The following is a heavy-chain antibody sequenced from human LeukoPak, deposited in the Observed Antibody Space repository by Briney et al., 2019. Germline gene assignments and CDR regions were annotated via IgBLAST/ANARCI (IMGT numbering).Heavy chain of an antibody. CDR3: AGSAPATDY. D-gene: IGHD3-10*01. CDR2: INHSGST. J-gene: IGHJ4*02. Sequence: SETLSLTCTVSGGSISSYYWSWIRQPPGKGLEWIGEINHSGSTNYNPSLKSRVTISVDTSKNQFSLKLSSVTAADTAVYYCAGSAPATDYWGQGTLVTVSS. V-gene: IGHV4-34*01. CDR1: GGSISSYY.